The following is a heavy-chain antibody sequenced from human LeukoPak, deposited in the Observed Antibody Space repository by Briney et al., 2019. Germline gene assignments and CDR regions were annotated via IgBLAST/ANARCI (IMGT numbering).Heavy chain of an antibody. CDR2: MSSTRSSI. V-gene: IGHV3-21*01. Sequence: GGSLRLSCAASGFTFSAYTMSWVRQAPGKGLEWVSSMSSTRSSIYYADSVKGRFTISRDNANNSLYLQMNSLRPEDTAVYYCARERGYDILDAFDIWGQGTMVTVSS. D-gene: IGHD3-9*01. J-gene: IGHJ3*02. CDR1: GFTFSAYT. CDR3: ARERGYDILDAFDI.